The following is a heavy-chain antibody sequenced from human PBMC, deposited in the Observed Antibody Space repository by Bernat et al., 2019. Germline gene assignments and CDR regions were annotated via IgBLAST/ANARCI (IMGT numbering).Heavy chain of an antibody. CDR3: ATVGYCSSTSCLHLYYYYGMDV. V-gene: IGHV1-24*01. CDR1: GYTLTELS. Sequence: QVQLVQSGAEVKKPGASVKVSCKVSGYTLTELSMHWVRQAPGKGLEWMGGFDPEDGETIYAQKFQGRVTMTEDTSTDTAYMELSSLRSEDTAMYYCATVGYCSSTSCLHLYYYYGMDVWGQGTTVTVSS. J-gene: IGHJ6*02. CDR2: FDPEDGET. D-gene: IGHD2-2*01.